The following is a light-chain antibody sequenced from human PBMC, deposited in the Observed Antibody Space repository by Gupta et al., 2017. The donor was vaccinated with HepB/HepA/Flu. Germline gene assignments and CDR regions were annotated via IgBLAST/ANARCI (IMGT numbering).Light chain of an antibody. CDR1: SSNIGSNT. V-gene: IGLV1-44*01. J-gene: IGLJ3*02. CDR2: SND. Sequence: QSVLTQPPSASGTPGQRVTISCSGSSSNIGSNTVNWYQQVPGTAPKLLIYSNDQRPSGVPDRFSGSKSGTSASLAISGLQSEDEADYYCATWDDSLNGPVFGGGTKLTGL. CDR3: ATWDDSLNGPV.